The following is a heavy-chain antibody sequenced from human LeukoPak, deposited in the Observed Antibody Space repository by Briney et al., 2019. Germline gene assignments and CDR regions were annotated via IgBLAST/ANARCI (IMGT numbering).Heavy chain of an antibody. CDR2: IYYSGST. J-gene: IGHJ4*02. D-gene: IGHD3-22*01. CDR3: ARTVAYDSSGSYAYFDY. CDR1: GGSISSYY. Sequence: SETLSLTCTVSGGSISSYYWSWIRQPPGKGLEWIGYIYYSGSTNYNPSLKSRVTISVDTSKNQFSLKLSSVTAADTAVYYCARTVAYDSSGSYAYFDYWGQGTLVTVSS. V-gene: IGHV4-59*08.